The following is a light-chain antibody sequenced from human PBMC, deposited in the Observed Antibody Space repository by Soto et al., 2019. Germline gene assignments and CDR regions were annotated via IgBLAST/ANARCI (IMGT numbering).Light chain of an antibody. CDR3: CSYTISTHDV. CDR2: EVS. CDR1: SSDVGNYNR. J-gene: IGLJ1*01. V-gene: IGLV2-18*02. Sequence: QSALTQPPSVSGSPGQSVTISCTGTSSDVGNYNRVSWYQQPPGTAPKLMIYEVSNRPSGVPDRFSGSKSGNTASLTISGLQAEDEGDYYCCSYTISTHDVFGTGTKLTVL.